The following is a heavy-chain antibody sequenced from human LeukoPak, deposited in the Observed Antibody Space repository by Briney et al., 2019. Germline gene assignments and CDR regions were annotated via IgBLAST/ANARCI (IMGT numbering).Heavy chain of an antibody. V-gene: IGHV3-48*04. D-gene: IGHD6-19*01. CDR3: ARDRYSSGWYGDFDC. Sequence: PGGSLRLSCEASGSTFSDYGMYWVRQAPGKGLEWVADISSSSSTKFYADSVKGRFTISRDNAKNSVYLQVNSLRAEDTAVYYCARDRYSSGWYGDFDCWGQGTLVTVSS. CDR1: GSTFSDYG. J-gene: IGHJ4*02. CDR2: ISSSSSTK.